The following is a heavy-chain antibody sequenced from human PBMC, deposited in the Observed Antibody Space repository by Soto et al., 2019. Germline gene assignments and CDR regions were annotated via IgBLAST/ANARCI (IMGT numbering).Heavy chain of an antibody. D-gene: IGHD6-13*01. Sequence: EVQLLDSGGTLVQIGGSLRLSCAASRFTSGYHAMNWVRQAPGKGLEWVSTISSNGENTHYADSVKGRFTISRDNSKNTLYLQMNSLRAEDTAVYYCAKDQLIAAAGTSGARALMNPLPMHAFDIWGQGTMVTVSS. J-gene: IGHJ3*02. CDR2: ISSNGENT. V-gene: IGHV3-23*01. CDR1: RFTSGYHA. CDR3: AKDQLIAAAGTSGARALMNPLPMHAFDI.